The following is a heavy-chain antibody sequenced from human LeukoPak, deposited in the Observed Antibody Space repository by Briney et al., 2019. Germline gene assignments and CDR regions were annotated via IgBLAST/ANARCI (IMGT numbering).Heavy chain of an antibody. CDR2: INHSGST. CDR1: GGSISSYY. CDR3: ARGVGIVVVPAARRHFDY. V-gene: IGHV4-34*01. J-gene: IGHJ4*02. Sequence: PSETLSLTCTVSGGSISSYYWSWIRQPPGKGLEWIGEINHSGSTNYNPSLKSRVTISVDTSKNQFSLKLSSVTAADTAVYYCARGVGIVVVPAARRHFDYWGQGTLVTVSS. D-gene: IGHD2-2*01.